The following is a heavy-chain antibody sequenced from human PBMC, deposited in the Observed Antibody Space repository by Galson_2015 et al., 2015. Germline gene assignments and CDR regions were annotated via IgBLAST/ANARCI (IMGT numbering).Heavy chain of an antibody. V-gene: IGHV3-11*06. CDR1: GFTFSDYY. D-gene: IGHD3-10*01. CDR3: ARDFQVHSYDSGSHPLDY. CDR2: IDSRTTYT. Sequence: SLRLSCAASGFTFSDYYMSWIRQAPGKRLEWISYIDSRTTYTKYADSVKGRFTLSRDNAKNSLYLHMRSLRVDDTAIYYCARDFQVHSYDSGSHPLDYSVHGTLVTVSS. J-gene: IGHJ4*01.